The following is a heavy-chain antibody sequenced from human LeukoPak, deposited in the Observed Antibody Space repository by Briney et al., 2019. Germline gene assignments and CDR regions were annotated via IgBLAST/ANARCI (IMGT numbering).Heavy chain of an antibody. V-gene: IGHV3-9*01. Sequence: PGGSLRLSCAASGFTFDDYAMHWVRQAPGKGLEWVSGISWNSGSIGYADSVKGRFTISRDNAKNSLYLQMNSLRAEDTALYYCAKRDYGDYLFDYWGQGTLVTVSS. CDR2: ISWNSGSI. J-gene: IGHJ4*02. D-gene: IGHD4-17*01. CDR1: GFTFDDYA. CDR3: AKRDYGDYLFDY.